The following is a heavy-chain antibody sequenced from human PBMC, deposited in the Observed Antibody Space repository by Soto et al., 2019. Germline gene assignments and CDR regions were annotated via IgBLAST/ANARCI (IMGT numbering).Heavy chain of an antibody. CDR1: GFTFKYYA. CDR2: ISGSGDKT. Sequence: EVQLLQSVGGLAQPGTSLRLSCAASGFTFKYYAMTWVRQAPGKGLECVSTISGSGDKTDYADSVTGRFRVSRDNSKDTLYLQMDSLRADDTALYYCARESKWYGGQYFQDWGQGTRVTVSS. CDR3: ARESKWYGGQYFQD. J-gene: IGHJ1*01. D-gene: IGHD2-8*01. V-gene: IGHV3-23*01.